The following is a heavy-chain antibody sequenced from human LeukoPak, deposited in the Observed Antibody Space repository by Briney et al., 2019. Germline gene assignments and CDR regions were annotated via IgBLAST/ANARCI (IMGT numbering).Heavy chain of an antibody. CDR3: GRATYSSLD. CDR1: SGSFCGHY. Sequence: SETLSLTCAVYSGSFCGHYCSWIRQSPGKGLEWIGEIYHSGSTNYNPSLRSRVTISLDTSKNQFSLKLSSMTAADTAIYYCGRATYSSLDWGQGTRVTVSS. J-gene: IGHJ4*02. V-gene: IGHV4-34*01. D-gene: IGHD2-2*01. CDR2: IYHSGST.